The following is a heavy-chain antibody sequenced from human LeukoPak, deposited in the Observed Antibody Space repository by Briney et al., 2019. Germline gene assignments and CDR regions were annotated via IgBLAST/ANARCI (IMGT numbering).Heavy chain of an antibody. CDR3: VTHEVTVITRSTFDN. D-gene: IGHD4-23*01. Sequence: GGSLRLSCLASGFTFSHFWMSWVRQAPGKGLEWVANIKPDDTEKYYGNSVKGRFTILRDKAKNSVYLQMNSLRAEDTAVYYCVTHEVTVITRSTFDNWGQGTLVTVSS. J-gene: IGHJ4*02. CDR1: GFTFSHFW. CDR2: IKPDDTEK. V-gene: IGHV3-7*01.